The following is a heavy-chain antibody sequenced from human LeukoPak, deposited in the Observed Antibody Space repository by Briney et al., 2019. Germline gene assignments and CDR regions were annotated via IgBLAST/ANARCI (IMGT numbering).Heavy chain of an antibody. D-gene: IGHD3-22*01. V-gene: IGHV3-30*18. J-gene: IGHJ4*02. CDR1: GFTLSRYG. Sequence: PGGSLRLSCAASGFTLSRYGMHWVRQAPGKGLEWVAVISYDGSNQYYADSVKGRFTISRDNSKNTLFLQMDSLRAEDTAVYYCAKDPPGTWESSGYFDYWGQGTLVTVSS. CDR2: ISYDGSNQ. CDR3: AKDPPGTWESSGYFDY.